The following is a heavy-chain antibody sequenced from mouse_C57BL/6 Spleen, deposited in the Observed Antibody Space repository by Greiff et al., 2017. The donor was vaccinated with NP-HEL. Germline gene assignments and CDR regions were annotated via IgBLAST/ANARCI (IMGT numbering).Heavy chain of an antibody. D-gene: IGHD2-5*01. CDR2: IYPGDGDT. V-gene: IGHV1-82*01. J-gene: IGHJ3*01. CDR1: GYAFSSSW. CDR3: AREAYSNFYLAWFAY. Sequence: QVQLQQSGPELVKPGASVKISCKASGYAFSSSWMNWVKQRPGKGLEWIGRIYPGDGDTNYNGKFKGKATLTADKSSSTAYMQLSSLTSEDSAVYFCAREAYSNFYLAWFAYWGQGTLVTVSA.